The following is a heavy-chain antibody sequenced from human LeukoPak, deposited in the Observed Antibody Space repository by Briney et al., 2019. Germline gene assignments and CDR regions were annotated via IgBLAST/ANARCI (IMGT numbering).Heavy chain of an antibody. J-gene: IGHJ4*02. V-gene: IGHV3-49*03. Sequence: PGRSLRLSCTASGFTFGDYAMSWFRQAPGKGLEWVGFIRSKAYGGTTEYAASVKGRFTISRDDSKSIAYLQMNSLKTEDTAVYYCTREDYDSSGYYLDYWGQGTQVTVSS. CDR1: GFTFGDYA. CDR2: IRSKAYGGTT. CDR3: TREDYDSSGYYLDY. D-gene: IGHD3-22*01.